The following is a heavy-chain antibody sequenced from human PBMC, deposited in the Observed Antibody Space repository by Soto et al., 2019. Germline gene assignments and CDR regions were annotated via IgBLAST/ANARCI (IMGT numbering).Heavy chain of an antibody. CDR1: GFTFSSYA. Sequence: PGGSLRLSCAASGFTFSSYAMHWVRQAPGKGLEWVAVISYDGSNKYYADSVKGRFTISRDNSKNTLYLQMNSLRAEDTAVYYCARDRIAVAGMNYYYGMDVWSQGTTVTVSS. D-gene: IGHD6-19*01. CDR3: ARDRIAVAGMNYYYGMDV. V-gene: IGHV3-30-3*01. J-gene: IGHJ6*02. CDR2: ISYDGSNK.